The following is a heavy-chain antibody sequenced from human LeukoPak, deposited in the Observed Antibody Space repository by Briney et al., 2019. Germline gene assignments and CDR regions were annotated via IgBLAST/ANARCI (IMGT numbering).Heavy chain of an antibody. V-gene: IGHV4-4*07. Sequence: SETLSLTCTDSGGSISSYYWSWIRQPAGKGLEWIGRIYTSGSTNYNPSLKSRVTMSVDTSKNQFSLKLSSVTAADTAVYYCARVGAVAGQIDYWGQGTLVTVSS. D-gene: IGHD6-19*01. CDR3: ARVGAVAGQIDY. J-gene: IGHJ4*02. CDR2: IYTSGST. CDR1: GGSISSYY.